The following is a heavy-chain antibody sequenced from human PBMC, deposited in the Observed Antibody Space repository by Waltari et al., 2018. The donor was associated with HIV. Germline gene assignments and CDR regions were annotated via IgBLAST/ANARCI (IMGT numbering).Heavy chain of an antibody. Sequence: QVQLVQSGAEVKKPGSSVKVSCKASGGTFSSYAISWVRQAPGQGLKWMGRIIPILGIANYAQKFQGRVTITADKSTSTAYMELSSLRSEDTAVYYCATFYGSGSYIGHWGQGTLVTVSS. V-gene: IGHV1-69*04. CDR1: GGTFSSYA. D-gene: IGHD3-10*01. CDR2: IIPILGIA. CDR3: ATFYGSGSYIGH. J-gene: IGHJ4*02.